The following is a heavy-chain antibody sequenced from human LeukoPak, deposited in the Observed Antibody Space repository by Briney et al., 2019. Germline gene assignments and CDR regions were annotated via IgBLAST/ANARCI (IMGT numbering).Heavy chain of an antibody. CDR3: AKGFGIDY. Sequence: PGGSLRLSCAASGFSFSNYWMTWVRQAPGKGLEWVANIKQDGIEKRYVDSVKGRFTISRDNAKNSLYLQMNSLRAEDTAVYYCAKGFGIDYWGQGTLVTVSS. CDR1: GFSFSNYW. CDR2: IKQDGIEK. D-gene: IGHD3-10*01. V-gene: IGHV3-7*01. J-gene: IGHJ4*02.